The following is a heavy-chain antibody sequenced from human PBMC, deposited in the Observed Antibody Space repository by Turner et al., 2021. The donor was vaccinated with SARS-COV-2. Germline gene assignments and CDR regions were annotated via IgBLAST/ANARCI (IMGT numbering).Heavy chain of an antibody. CDR1: GFTFSSYG. D-gene: IGHD5-12*01. V-gene: IGHV3-33*01. J-gene: IGHJ4*02. Sequence: QVQLMESGGGVVQPGRSLRLSCAASGFTFSSYGMHWVRQAPGKGLEWVAVIWYDGSNKYYADSVKGRFTISRDNSKNTLYLQMNSLRAEDTAVYYCARDGGYSGYAYFDYWGQGTLVTVSS. CDR2: IWYDGSNK. CDR3: ARDGGYSGYAYFDY.